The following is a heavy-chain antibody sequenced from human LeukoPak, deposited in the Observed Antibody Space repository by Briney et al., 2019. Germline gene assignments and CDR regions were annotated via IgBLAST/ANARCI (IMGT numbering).Heavy chain of an antibody. CDR1: GGFISSSNW. J-gene: IGHJ4*02. Sequence: SGTLSLTCAVSGGFISSSNWWSWVRQPPGKGLEWIGEIYHSGSTNYNPSLKSRVTISVDKSKNQFSLKLSSVTAADTAVYYCAWTGIVGATNIDCWGQGTLVTVSS. D-gene: IGHD1-26*01. CDR2: IYHSGST. V-gene: IGHV4-4*02. CDR3: AWTGIVGATNIDC.